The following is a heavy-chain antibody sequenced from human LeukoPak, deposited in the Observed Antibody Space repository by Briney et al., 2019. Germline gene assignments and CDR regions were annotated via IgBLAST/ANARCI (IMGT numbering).Heavy chain of an antibody. V-gene: IGHV4-31*03. J-gene: IGHJ4*02. CDR1: GGSISSGGYY. Sequence: PSETLSLTCTVSGGSISSGGYYWSWIRQHPGRGLEWIGYIYYSGSAYYNPSLKSRVTISVDTSKNQFSLKLSSVTAADTAVYYCARGPPDLAYFDYWGQGTLVTVSS. CDR3: ARGPPDLAYFDY. CDR2: IYYSGSA.